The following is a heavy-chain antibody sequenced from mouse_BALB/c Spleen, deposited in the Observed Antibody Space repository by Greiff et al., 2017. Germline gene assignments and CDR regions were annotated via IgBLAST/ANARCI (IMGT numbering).Heavy chain of an antibody. Sequence: EVKLVESGGDLVKPGGSLKLSCAASGFTFSSYGMSWVRQTPDKRLEWVATISSGGSYTYYPDSVKGRFTISRDNAKNTLYLQMSSLKSEDTAMYYCAKADYRYGDYFDDWGQGTTLTVSS. CDR3: AKADYRYGDYFDD. CDR1: GFTFSSYG. J-gene: IGHJ2*01. CDR2: ISSGGSYT. V-gene: IGHV5-6*01. D-gene: IGHD2-14*01.